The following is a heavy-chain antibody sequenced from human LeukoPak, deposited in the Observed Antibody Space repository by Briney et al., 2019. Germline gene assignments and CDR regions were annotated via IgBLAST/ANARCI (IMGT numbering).Heavy chain of an antibody. CDR2: IIPIFGTA. V-gene: IGHV1-69*13. Sequence: SVKVSCKASGGTFSSYAISWVRQAPGQGLEWMGGIIPIFGTANYAQKFQGRVTITADESTSTAYMELSSQRSEDTAVYYCARPRYCSSTSCYTGGRDYYYGMDVWGQGTTVTVSS. CDR1: GGTFSSYA. D-gene: IGHD2-2*02. CDR3: ARPRYCSSTSCYTGGRDYYYGMDV. J-gene: IGHJ6*02.